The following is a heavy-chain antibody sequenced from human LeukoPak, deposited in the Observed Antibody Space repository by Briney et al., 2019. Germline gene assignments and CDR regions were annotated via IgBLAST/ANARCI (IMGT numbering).Heavy chain of an antibody. J-gene: IGHJ5*02. V-gene: IGHV3-23*01. D-gene: IGHD3-3*01. Sequence: PGGSLRLSCAASGFTFSSCEMNWARQAPGKGLEWVSGITGSGSSTTYADSVKGRFTISRDNSKNTLDLQMNSLRAEDTAVYYCAKLSDFWNVQGWFDPWGQGTLVTVSS. CDR3: AKLSDFWNVQGWFDP. CDR2: ITGSGSST. CDR1: GFTFSSCE.